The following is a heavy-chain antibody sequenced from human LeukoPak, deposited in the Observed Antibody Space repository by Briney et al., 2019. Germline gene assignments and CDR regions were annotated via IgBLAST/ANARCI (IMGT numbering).Heavy chain of an antibody. D-gene: IGHD6-13*01. V-gene: IGHV4-4*07. J-gene: IGHJ5*02. CDR3: ARDSSGEQQLDTFDP. CDR2: IYTSGST. Sequence: SETLSLTCTVSGGYISSYYWSWIRQPAGKGLEWIGRIYTSGSTNYNPSLKSRVTMSVDTSKNQFSLKLSSVTAADTAVYYCARDSSGEQQLDTFDPWGQGTLVTVSS. CDR1: GGYISSYY.